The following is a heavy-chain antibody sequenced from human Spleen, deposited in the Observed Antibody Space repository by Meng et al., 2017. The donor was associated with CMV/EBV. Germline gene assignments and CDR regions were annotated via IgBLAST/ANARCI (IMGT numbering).Heavy chain of an antibody. V-gene: IGHV4-34*01. Sequence: SETLSLTCAVYGGSFGGYYWTWIRQPPGKGLEWIGEINHSGSTNYNPSLKSRVTISADTSKNHFSLKLRSVTAADTAVYYCARGAATIGNCINTSCYRPYYYGLDVWGQGTTVTVSS. J-gene: IGHJ6*02. CDR2: INHSGST. D-gene: IGHD2-2*01. CDR3: ARGAATIGNCINTSCYRPYYYGLDV. CDR1: GGSFGGYY.